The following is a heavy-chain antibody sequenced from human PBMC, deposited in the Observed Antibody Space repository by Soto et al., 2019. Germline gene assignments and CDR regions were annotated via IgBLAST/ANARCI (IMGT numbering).Heavy chain of an antibody. J-gene: IGHJ6*02. CDR2: INHSGST. D-gene: IGHD3-22*01. CDR3: ARRSRYYDSSGYSHHYYGMDV. Sequence: PSETLSLTCAVYVGSFSGYYWSWIRQPPGKGLEWIGEINHSGSTNYNPSLKSRVTISVDTSKNQFSLKLSSVTAADTAVYYCARRSRYYDSSGYSHHYYGMDVWGQGTTVTVSS. V-gene: IGHV4-34*01. CDR1: VGSFSGYY.